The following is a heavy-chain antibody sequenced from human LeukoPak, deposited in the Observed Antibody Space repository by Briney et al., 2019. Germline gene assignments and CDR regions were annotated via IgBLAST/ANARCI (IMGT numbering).Heavy chain of an antibody. J-gene: IGHJ4*02. V-gene: IGHV3-11*05. CDR1: GFTFSDYY. CDR2: ISSSSSST. Sequence: PGGSLRLSCVASGFTFSDYYMSWIRQAPGKGLKWISYISSSSSSTNYADSVKGRFTISRDNPKNSLYLLMNSLRAEDTAMYYCARDFIHRSGEANYWGQGTLVTVSS. D-gene: IGHD3-22*01. CDR3: ARDFIHRSGEANY.